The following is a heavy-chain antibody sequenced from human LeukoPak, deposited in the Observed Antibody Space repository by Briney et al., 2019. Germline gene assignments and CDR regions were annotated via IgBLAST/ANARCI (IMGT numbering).Heavy chain of an antibody. CDR3: ARSYYYDRSGSRHYYFDS. CDR1: GGSISNHY. V-gene: IGHV4-59*11. J-gene: IGHJ4*02. CDR2: IYYSGST. D-gene: IGHD3-22*01. Sequence: SETLSLTRTVSGGSISNHYWNWIRQPLGKGLEWIGHIYYSGSTNYNPSLKSRVTISVDRSKTQFSLNLSSVTAADTAVYYCARSYYYDRSGSRHYYFDSWGQGTLVTVSS.